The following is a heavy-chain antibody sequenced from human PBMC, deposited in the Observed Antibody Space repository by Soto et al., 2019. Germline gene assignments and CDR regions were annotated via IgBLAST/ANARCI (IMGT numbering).Heavy chain of an antibody. J-gene: IGHJ4*02. CDR1: GFTFSSYA. CDR3: AKENGYSSSWFEFDY. D-gene: IGHD6-13*01. V-gene: IGHV3-23*01. CDR2: ISGSGGST. Sequence: EVQLLESGGGLVQPGGSLRLSCAASGFTFSSYAMSWVRQAPGKGLAWVSAISGSGGSTYYADSVKGRFTISRDNTKNTLELQMNSLRAEDTAVYYCAKENGYSSSWFEFDYWGQGTLVTVSS.